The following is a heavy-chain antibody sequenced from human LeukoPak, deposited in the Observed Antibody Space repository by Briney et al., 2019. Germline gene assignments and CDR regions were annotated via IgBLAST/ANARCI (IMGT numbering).Heavy chain of an antibody. CDR3: ASGIGVGDSFDI. CDR2: INSDARNT. Sequence: PGGSLRLSCAASGFTFSSYSMDWVRQAPGKGLEWVSRINSDARNTNYADSVQGRFTISRDNAKNTLYLQMNSLRVEDTAVYYCASGIGVGDSFDIWGQGTMVTVSS. CDR1: GFTFSSYS. D-gene: IGHD3-3*01. J-gene: IGHJ3*02. V-gene: IGHV3-74*01.